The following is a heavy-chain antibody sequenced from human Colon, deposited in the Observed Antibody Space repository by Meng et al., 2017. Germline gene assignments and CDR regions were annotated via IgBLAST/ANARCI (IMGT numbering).Heavy chain of an antibody. CDR1: GASISSATF. D-gene: IGHD6-19*01. J-gene: IGHJ4*02. V-gene: IGHV4-4*02. CDR2: SYYGGRT. CDR3: ASSSGWWRLDS. Sequence: QVHLQESGPGLVKPSGTLSLTCAVSGASISSATFWTWVRQTPGKGLEWIGESYYGGRTSYNPSLSSRATISLDKSKNQFSLQLDSVTAADTATYYCASSSGWWRLDSWGQGTLVTVSS.